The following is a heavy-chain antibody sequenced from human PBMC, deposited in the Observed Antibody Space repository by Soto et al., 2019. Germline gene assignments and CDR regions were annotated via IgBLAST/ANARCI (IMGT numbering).Heavy chain of an antibody. D-gene: IGHD3-3*01. J-gene: IGHJ3*02. CDR2: IKSKTDGGTT. V-gene: IGHV3-15*01. Sequence: PGGSLRLSCAASGFTFSNAWMSWVRQAPGKGLEWVGRIKSKTDGGTTDYAAPVKGRFTISRDDSKNTLYLQMNSLKTEDTAVYYCTTTYYDFWSGYYDAFDIRGQGTMVTVSS. CDR3: TTTYYDFWSGYYDAFDI. CDR1: GFTFSNAW.